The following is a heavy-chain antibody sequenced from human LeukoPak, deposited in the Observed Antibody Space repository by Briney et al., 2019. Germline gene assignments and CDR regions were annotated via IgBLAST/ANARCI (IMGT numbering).Heavy chain of an antibody. Sequence: EASVKVSCKVSGYTLTELSMHWVRQAPGKGLEWLGGFDPEDGETTYAQKFQGRVTMTEDTSTDTAYMELSSLRSEDTAVYYCATGMVRGRGAFDIWGQGTMVTVSS. J-gene: IGHJ3*02. CDR2: FDPEDGET. D-gene: IGHD3-10*01. CDR3: ATGMVRGRGAFDI. CDR1: GYTLTELS. V-gene: IGHV1-24*01.